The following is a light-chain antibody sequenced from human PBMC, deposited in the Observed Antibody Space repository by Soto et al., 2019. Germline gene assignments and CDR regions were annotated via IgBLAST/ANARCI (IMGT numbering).Light chain of an antibody. CDR1: QTVTSSH. Sequence: EIVLTQSPGTLSLSPGERATLSRRASQTVTSSHLAWYQQKPGQAPRLLIDGASSRATGIPDRFSGSGSGTDFTLTISRLEPEDFAVYYCQQYGRSPLTFGGGTKVEIK. J-gene: IGKJ4*01. V-gene: IGKV3-20*01. CDR2: GAS. CDR3: QQYGRSPLT.